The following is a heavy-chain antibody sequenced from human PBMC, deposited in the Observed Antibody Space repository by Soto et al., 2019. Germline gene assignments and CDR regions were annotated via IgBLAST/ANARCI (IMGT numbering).Heavy chain of an antibody. D-gene: IGHD1-26*01. CDR1: GGSISSSSYY. V-gene: IGHV4-39*01. Sequence: QLQLQESGPGLVKPSETLSLTCTVSGGSISSSSYYWGWIRQPPGKGLEWIGSIYYSGSTYYNPSLKSRVTISVDTSKNQLSLKLSSVTAADTAVYYCARQRAGDLLDYVQDYWGQGTLVTVSS. CDR2: IYYSGST. J-gene: IGHJ4*02. CDR3: ARQRAGDLLDYVQDY.